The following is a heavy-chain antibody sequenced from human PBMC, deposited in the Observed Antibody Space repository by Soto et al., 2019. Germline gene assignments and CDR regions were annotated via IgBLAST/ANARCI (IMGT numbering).Heavy chain of an antibody. Sequence: QVQLQESGPGLVKPSQTLSLTCTVSGGSISSSGYNWSWIRQHPGKGLEWIGYIYYSGSTYYNPSLKSRVTISVDTSQNQFSLKLSSVTAADTAVYFCAGYGSGSYYPTTFDYWGQGTLVTVSS. CDR2: IYYSGST. CDR3: AGYGSGSYYPTTFDY. CDR1: GGSISSSGYN. J-gene: IGHJ4*02. D-gene: IGHD3-10*01. V-gene: IGHV4-31*03.